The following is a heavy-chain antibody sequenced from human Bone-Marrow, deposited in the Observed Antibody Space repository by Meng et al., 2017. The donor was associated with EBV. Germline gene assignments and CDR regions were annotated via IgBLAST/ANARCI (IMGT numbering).Heavy chain of an antibody. CDR1: GGTFSSYA. V-gene: IGHV1-69*01. CDR2: IIPVLGAT. J-gene: IGHJ4*02. Sequence: QVQLVQSGAEVKKPGSSVKVSCKASGGTFSSYAISWVRQAPGEGLEWMGGIIPVLGATNYADNFQGRMKIIADESTNTAYMELSKLTPADTALYYCARDNGDTMTNPYFDYWGQGTLVTVSS. D-gene: IGHD2-21*01. CDR3: ARDNGDTMTNPYFDY.